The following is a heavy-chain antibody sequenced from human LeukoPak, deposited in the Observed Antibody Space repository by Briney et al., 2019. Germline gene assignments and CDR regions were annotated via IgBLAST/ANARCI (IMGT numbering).Heavy chain of an antibody. Sequence: ASVKVSCKVSGYTLTELAIHWVRQAPGKGLEWMGGFDPDNGGTVYPQNFQGRVTMTEDTSTDTAYMELSSLRSEDTAVYYCTTVANGYYYYWGQGTLVTVSS. CDR3: TTVANGYYYY. CDR1: GYTLTELA. J-gene: IGHJ4*02. CDR2: FDPDNGGT. V-gene: IGHV1-24*01. D-gene: IGHD3-22*01.